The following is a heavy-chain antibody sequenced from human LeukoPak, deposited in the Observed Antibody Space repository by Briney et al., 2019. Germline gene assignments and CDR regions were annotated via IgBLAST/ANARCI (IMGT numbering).Heavy chain of an antibody. CDR1: GITLSNYG. CDR3: AKRGVVIRVILVGFHKEAYYFDS. J-gene: IGHJ4*02. Sequence: GGSLRLSCAVSGITLSNYGMNWVRQAPGKGLEWVAGISGSGGSSNYADSVKGRFTTSRDNSKNTLYLQMNSLRAEDTAVYFCAKRGVVIRVILVGFHKEAYYFDSWGQGALVTVSS. CDR2: ISGSGGSS. V-gene: IGHV3-23*01. D-gene: IGHD3-22*01.